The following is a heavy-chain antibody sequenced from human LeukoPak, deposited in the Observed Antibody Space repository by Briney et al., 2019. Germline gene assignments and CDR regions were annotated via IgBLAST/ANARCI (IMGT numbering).Heavy chain of an antibody. J-gene: IGHJ4*02. Sequence: PGGSPRLSCAASGFTFSDYYMSWIRQAPGKGLEWVSYISSSSSYTNYADSVKGRFTISRDNAKNSLYLQMNSLRAEDTAVYYCARVLAMTIDYWGQGTLVTVSS. CDR2: ISSSSSYT. V-gene: IGHV3-11*05. CDR1: GFTFSDYY. CDR3: ARVLAMTIDY.